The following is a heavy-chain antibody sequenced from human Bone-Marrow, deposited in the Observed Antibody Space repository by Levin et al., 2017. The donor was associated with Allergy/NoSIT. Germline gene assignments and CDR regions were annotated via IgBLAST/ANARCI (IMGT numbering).Heavy chain of an antibody. V-gene: IGHV3-74*01. Sequence: PGGSLRLSCAASGFTFSSYWMHWVRQAPGKGLVWVSRINSDGSSTSYADSVKGRFTISRDNAKNTLYLQMNSLRAEDTAVYYCARDGGLGSITVFGVVTEGSDGYDGMDIWGQGTTVTVAS. J-gene: IGHJ6*02. CDR3: ARDGGLGSITVFGVVTEGSDGYDGMDI. D-gene: IGHD3-3*01. CDR1: GFTFSSYW. CDR2: INSDGSST.